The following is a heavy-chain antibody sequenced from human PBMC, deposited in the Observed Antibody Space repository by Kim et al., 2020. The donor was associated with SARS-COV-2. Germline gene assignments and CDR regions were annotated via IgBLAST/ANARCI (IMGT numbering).Heavy chain of an antibody. D-gene: IGHD3-9*01. V-gene: IGHV4-61*06. CDR3: ARQYYDILTGYSYAFDI. J-gene: IGHJ3*02. Sequence: LRSRVTMSVDTSKNQFSLKLSSVTAADTAVYYCARQYYDILTGYSYAFDIWGQGTMVTVSS.